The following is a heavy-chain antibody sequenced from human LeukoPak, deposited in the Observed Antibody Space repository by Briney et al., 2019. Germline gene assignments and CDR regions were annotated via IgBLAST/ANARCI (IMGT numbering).Heavy chain of an antibody. CDR3: ARLPLTARRHFDF. Sequence: GGSLRLSCAASGFTFSANWMSWVRQTPGKGLEWVANIKEDGSEKYYVDYVKGRFIISRDNAKNSLYVQMNSLRAEDTAVYYCARLPLTARRHFDFWGQGTQVTVSS. D-gene: IGHD5-18*01. J-gene: IGHJ4*02. V-gene: IGHV3-7*05. CDR1: GFTFSANW. CDR2: IKEDGSEK.